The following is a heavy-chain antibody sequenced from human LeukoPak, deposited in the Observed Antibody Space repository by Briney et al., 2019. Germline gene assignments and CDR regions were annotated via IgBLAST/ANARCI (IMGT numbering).Heavy chain of an antibody. CDR3: ARQATVTTMLDY. J-gene: IGHJ4*02. CDR1: GYSFTSYW. Sequence: GASLQISCKGSGYSFTSYWISWVRQMPGKGLEWMGRIDPSDSYTKYSPSFQGHVTISTDKSISTAYLQWSSLKASDTAMYYCARQATVTTMLDYWGQGSLVTVSS. CDR2: IDPSDSYT. V-gene: IGHV5-10-1*01. D-gene: IGHD4-17*01.